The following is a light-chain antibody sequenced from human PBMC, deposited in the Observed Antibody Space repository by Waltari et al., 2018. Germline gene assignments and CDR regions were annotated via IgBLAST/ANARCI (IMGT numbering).Light chain of an antibody. CDR2: EAS. CDR3: QQYNSYSLLT. J-gene: IGKJ4*01. CDR1: PSISKW. V-gene: IGKV1-5*03. Sequence: DIRMTQYPSTLSASAGDRVIISCRASPSISKWLAWSQQKPGKAPKLLIYEASTLQSGVPSRFSGTGSGTDFTLTISSLQPDDFATYYCQQYNSYSLLTFGGGTKVEIK.